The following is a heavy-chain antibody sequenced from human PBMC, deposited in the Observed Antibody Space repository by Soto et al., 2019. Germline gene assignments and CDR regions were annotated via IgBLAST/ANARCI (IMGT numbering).Heavy chain of an antibody. CDR3: AKGPQYSGSYLRPIDY. CDR1: GFAFSNYW. D-gene: IGHD1-26*01. V-gene: IGHV3-7*01. CDR2: IKEDGSDK. J-gene: IGHJ4*02. Sequence: PGGSLRLSCAASGFAFSNYWMTWVRQAPGKGLEWVASIKEDGSDKHYVDPVTGRFAISRDNSKNTLYLQMNSLRAEDTAVYYCAKGPQYSGSYLRPIDYWGQGTLVTVSS.